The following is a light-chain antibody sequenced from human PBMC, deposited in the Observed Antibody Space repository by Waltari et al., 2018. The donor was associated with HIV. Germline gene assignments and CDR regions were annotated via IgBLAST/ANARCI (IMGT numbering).Light chain of an antibody. J-gene: IGLJ3*02. CDR1: SLRNYY. V-gene: IGLV3-19*01. CDR2: DKN. Sequence: SSELTQDPIVSVTLVQTVTITCQGDSLRNYYASWHQLKPGQAPILVIYDKNTRPSGIPDRFSGSTSGNTASLTITGSQAEDEADYFCASRDNNGKRVLFGGGTKLTVL. CDR3: ASRDNNGKRVL.